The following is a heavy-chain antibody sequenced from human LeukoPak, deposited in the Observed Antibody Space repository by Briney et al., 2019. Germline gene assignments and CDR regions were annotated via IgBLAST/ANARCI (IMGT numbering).Heavy chain of an antibody. J-gene: IGHJ3*01. V-gene: IGHV3-23*01. CDR1: GFTFSSYA. CDR3: AKYSSSGGYTKGGTFDF. D-gene: IGHD3/OR15-3a*01. Sequence: PGGSLRLSCAASGFTFSSYAMSWVRQAPGKGLEWVSATSGSGGSRYYADSVKGRFTVSRDNPKNALYLEMNSLRAEDTAVYYCAKYSSSGGYTKGGTFDFWGQGTMVTVSS. CDR2: TSGSGGSR.